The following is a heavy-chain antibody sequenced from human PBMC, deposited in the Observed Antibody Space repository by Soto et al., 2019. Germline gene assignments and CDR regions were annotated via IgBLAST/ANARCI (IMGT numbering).Heavy chain of an antibody. D-gene: IGHD3-22*01. J-gene: IGHJ4*02. Sequence: GGSLRLSCAASGFTFSSYAMSWVRQAPGKGLEWVSAISGSGGSTYYADSVKGRFTISRDNSKNTLYLQMNSLRAEDTAVYYCAKDTSYDSSGYYLGPYYFDYWGQGTLVTVPS. V-gene: IGHV3-23*01. CDR1: GFTFSSYA. CDR3: AKDTSYDSSGYYLGPYYFDY. CDR2: ISGSGGST.